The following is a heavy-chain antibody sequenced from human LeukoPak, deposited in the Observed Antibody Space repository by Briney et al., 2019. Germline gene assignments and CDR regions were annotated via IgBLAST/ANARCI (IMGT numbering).Heavy chain of an antibody. CDR2: IKRDGSVI. D-gene: IGHD2-21*01. CDR1: GFPFSSHW. V-gene: IGHV3-7*01. CDR3: ARDFNPSCGDNCYLDAFDI. J-gene: IGHJ3*02. Sequence: HPGGSLRLSCAASGFPFSSHWLSWFRQSPGKGLEWVANIKRDGSVIHYVDSVKGRFTISRDNAKNSLYLQMDSLRAEDTAVYYCARDFNPSCGDNCYLDAFDIWGQGTMVTVSS.